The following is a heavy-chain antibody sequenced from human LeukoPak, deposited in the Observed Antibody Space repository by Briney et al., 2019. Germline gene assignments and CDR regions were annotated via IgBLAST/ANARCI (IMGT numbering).Heavy chain of an antibody. CDR1: GYTFTNYA. CDR2: ISAYNGNT. D-gene: IGHD4-17*01. Sequence: ASVKVSCKASGYTFTNYAIHWMRQAPGQRLEWMGWISAYNGNTNYAQKLQGRVTMTTDTSTSTAYMELRSLRSDDTAVYYCARGSNYGDYQNWFDPWGQGTLVTVSS. V-gene: IGHV1-18*01. CDR3: ARGSNYGDYQNWFDP. J-gene: IGHJ5*02.